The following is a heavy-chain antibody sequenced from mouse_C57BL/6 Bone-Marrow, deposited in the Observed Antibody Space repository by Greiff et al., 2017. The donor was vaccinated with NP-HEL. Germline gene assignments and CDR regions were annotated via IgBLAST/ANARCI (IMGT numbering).Heavy chain of an antibody. CDR1: GFTFSSYA. CDR2: ISDGGSYT. CDR3: ARDHDDYDYAMDY. Sequence: EVMLVESGGGLVKPGGSLKLSCAASGFTFSSYAMSWVRQTPEKRLEWVATISDGGSYTYYPDNVKGRFTISRDNAKNNLYLQMSHLKSEDTAMYYCARDHDDYDYAMDYWGKGTSVTVSS. J-gene: IGHJ4*01. D-gene: IGHD2-4*01. V-gene: IGHV5-4*01.